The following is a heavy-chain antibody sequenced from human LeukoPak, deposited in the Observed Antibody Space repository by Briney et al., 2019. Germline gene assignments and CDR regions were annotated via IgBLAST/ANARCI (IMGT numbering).Heavy chain of an antibody. CDR1: GFTFSTYG. CDR3: AKDDLLTGYNLDY. V-gene: IGHV3-30*19. D-gene: IGHD3-9*01. CDR2: ISNDGSDK. Sequence: PGGSLRLSCAASGFTFSTYGMHWVRQAPGKGLEWVAFISNDGSDKYYAGSVKGRFTISRDNSKNALYLQMNSLRAEDTALYYCAKDDLLTGYNLDYWGQGTLVTVSS. J-gene: IGHJ4*02.